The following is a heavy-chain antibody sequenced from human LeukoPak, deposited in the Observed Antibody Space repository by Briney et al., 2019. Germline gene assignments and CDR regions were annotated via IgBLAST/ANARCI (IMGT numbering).Heavy chain of an antibody. CDR3: ARDERGGYYVD. CDR1: GFMFSSYW. CDR2: IKDDGNMK. V-gene: IGHV3-7*01. J-gene: IGHJ4*02. Sequence: GGSLRLSCAASGFMFSSYWMSWVRQAPGRGREWVANIKDDGNMKQYADSVRGRFTISRDNTKSSLYLQMSSLRAEVSAVYYCARDERGGYYVDWGQGTLVTVSS. D-gene: IGHD3-22*01.